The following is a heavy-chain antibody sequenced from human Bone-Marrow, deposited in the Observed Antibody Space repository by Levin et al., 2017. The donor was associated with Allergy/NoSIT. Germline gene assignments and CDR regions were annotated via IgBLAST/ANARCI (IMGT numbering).Heavy chain of an antibody. V-gene: IGHV4-59*01. CDR2: IYYSGST. CDR3: ASISSRWYGWEFDY. J-gene: IGHJ4*02. D-gene: IGHD6-13*01. Sequence: TSETLSLTCTVSGGSISSYYWSWIRQPPGKGLEWIGYIYYSGSTNYNPSLKSRVTISVDTSKNQFSLKMSSVTAADTAVYYCASISSRWYGWEFDYWGQGTLVTVSS. CDR1: GGSISSYY.